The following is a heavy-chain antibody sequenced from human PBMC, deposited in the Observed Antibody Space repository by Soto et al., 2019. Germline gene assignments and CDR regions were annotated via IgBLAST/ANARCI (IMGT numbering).Heavy chain of an antibody. V-gene: IGHV1-46*02. J-gene: IGHJ3*02. D-gene: IGHD5-12*01. CDR2: ISPTSGST. Sequence: ASVKVSCKASGYTFKSYYIHWVRQAPGEGLEWMALISPTSGSTTYAQKFQGRVTMTRDASTSTVYMELSSLTSEDTAVYYCAIGYSGYDLGDDAFDIWGQGTMVTVSS. CDR1: GYTFKSYY. CDR3: AIGYSGYDLGDDAFDI.